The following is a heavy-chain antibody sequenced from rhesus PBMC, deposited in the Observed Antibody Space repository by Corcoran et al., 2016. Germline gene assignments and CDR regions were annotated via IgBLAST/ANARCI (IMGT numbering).Heavy chain of an antibody. CDR3: ARDHGSSYGY. Sequence: QLQLQESGPGLVKPSETLSLTCAVSGGSISSNWWSWIRQPPGKGLDWIGRISVSSGSNSNNPSIKSRVTNSTDTSKNQFSLKLSSVTAADTAVYYCARDHGSSYGYGGQGVLVTVSS. D-gene: IGHD4-29*01. V-gene: IGHV4-147*01. CDR2: ISVSSGSN. CDR1: GGSISSNW. J-gene: IGHJ4*01.